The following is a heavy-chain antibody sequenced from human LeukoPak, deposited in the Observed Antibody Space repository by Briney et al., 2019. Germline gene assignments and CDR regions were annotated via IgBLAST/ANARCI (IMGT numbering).Heavy chain of an antibody. D-gene: IGHD5-18*01. CDR1: GYTFTGYY. V-gene: IGHV1-2*06. J-gene: IGHJ5*02. CDR3: ARDNQSAPWIQLWLSPPDNWFDP. Sequence: GASVKVSCKASGYTFTGYYMHWVRQAPGQGLEWMGRINPNSGGTNYAQKFQGRVTMTRDTSISTAYMELSRLRSDDTAVYYCARDNQSAPWIQLWLSPPDNWFDPWGQGTLVTVSS. CDR2: INPNSGGT.